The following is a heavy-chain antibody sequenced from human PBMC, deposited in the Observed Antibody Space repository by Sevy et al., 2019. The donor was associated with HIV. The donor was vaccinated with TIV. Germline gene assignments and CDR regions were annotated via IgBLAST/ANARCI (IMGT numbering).Heavy chain of an antibody. CDR2: IYYSGST. V-gene: IGHV4-31*03. Sequence: SETLSLTCSVSGGSISSTNYYWTWIRQHPEKGLEWIGHIYYSGSTNYNPSLKGRVTISLDTSENQFSLNLSSVTAADSAVYYCARWTGGRSSYGLDYWGQGTLVTVSS. CDR1: GGSISSTNYY. CDR3: ARWTGGRSSYGLDY. D-gene: IGHD5-18*01. J-gene: IGHJ4*02.